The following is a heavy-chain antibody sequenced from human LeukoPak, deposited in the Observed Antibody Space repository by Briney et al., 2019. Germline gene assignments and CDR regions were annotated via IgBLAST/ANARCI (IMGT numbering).Heavy chain of an antibody. CDR2: INPNSGGT. V-gene: IGHV1-2*02. CDR1: GYTFTGYY. Sequence: GASVKVSCKASGYTFTGYYMHWVRQAPGQGLEWMGWINPNSGGTNYAQKFQGRVTMTTDTSTSTAYKEMRSLRSDDTAVYYCARTSAASLNYFDYWGQGTLVTVSS. D-gene: IGHD2-2*01. J-gene: IGHJ4*02. CDR3: ARTSAASLNYFDY.